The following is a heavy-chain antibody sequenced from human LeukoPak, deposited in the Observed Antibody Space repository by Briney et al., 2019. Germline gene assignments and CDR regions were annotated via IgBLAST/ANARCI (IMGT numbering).Heavy chain of an antibody. V-gene: IGHV3-30*04. CDR1: GFTFSSYA. J-gene: IGHJ4*02. CDR2: ISYDGSNK. CDR3: ARARGDGTLDY. D-gene: IGHD2-21*02. Sequence: GRSLRLSCAASGFTFSSYAMHWVRQAPGKGLEWVAVISYDGSNKYYADSVKGRFTISRDNAKNSLYLQMNSLRAEDTAVYYCARARGDGTLDYWGQGTLVTVSS.